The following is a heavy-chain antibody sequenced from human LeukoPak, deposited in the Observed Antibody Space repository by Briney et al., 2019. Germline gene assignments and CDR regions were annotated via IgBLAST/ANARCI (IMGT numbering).Heavy chain of an antibody. J-gene: IGHJ4*02. V-gene: IGHV3-43*02. CDR2: ISWVGGSI. CDR3: AKDATDCGGDCYSGLFDY. CDR1: AFTSANYA. Sequence: GRSLRPSCAASAFTSANYAIHWDRPPPKKGLEWVSPISWVGGSIYYADSVKGRFTISRDNSKSSLYLQMNSLRTEDTSLYYCAKDATDCGGDCYSGLFDYWGQGTPVTVSS. D-gene: IGHD2-21*02.